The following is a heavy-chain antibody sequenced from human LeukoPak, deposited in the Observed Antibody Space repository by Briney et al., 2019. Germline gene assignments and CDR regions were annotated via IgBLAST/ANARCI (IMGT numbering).Heavy chain of an antibody. CDR3: ARNVLRFLEWLSPRFDY. CDR2: MNPNSGNT. J-gene: IGHJ4*02. D-gene: IGHD3-3*01. V-gene: IGHV1-8*03. CDR1: GYTFTGYY. Sequence: GASVKVSCKASGYTFTGYYMHWVRQATGQGLEWMGWMNPNSGNTGYAQKFQGRVTITRNTSISTAYMELSSLRSEDTAVYYCARNVLRFLEWLSPRFDYWGQGTLVTVSS.